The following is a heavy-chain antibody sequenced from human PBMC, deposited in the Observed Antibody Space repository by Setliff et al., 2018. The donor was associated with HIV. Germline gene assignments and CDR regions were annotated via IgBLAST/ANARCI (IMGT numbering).Heavy chain of an antibody. CDR3: ARVNGGNTPYYFDS. V-gene: IGHV1-69*13. Sequence: ASAKVSCKASGGAFSSYAINWVRQAPGQGLEWMGGIIPVFDTPNYAQKFQGRATITADESTSTSSMELSSLGSEDTAVYYCARVNGGNTPYYFDSWGQGTLVTVSS. J-gene: IGHJ4*02. CDR2: IIPVFDTP. D-gene: IGHD2-15*01. CDR1: GGAFSSYA.